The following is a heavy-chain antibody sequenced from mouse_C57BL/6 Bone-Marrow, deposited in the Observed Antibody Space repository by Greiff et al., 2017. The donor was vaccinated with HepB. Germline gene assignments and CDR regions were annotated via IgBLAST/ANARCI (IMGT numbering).Heavy chain of an antibody. CDR2: INPGSGGT. Sequence: VQLQQSGAELVRPGTSVKVSCKASGYAFTNYLIEWVKQRPGQGLEWIGVINPGSGGTNYNEKFKGKATLTADKSSSTAYRQLSSLTSEDSAVYFCARWGLLRAMDYWGQGTSVTVSS. J-gene: IGHJ4*01. CDR1: GYAFTNYL. CDR3: ARWGLLRAMDY. V-gene: IGHV1-54*01. D-gene: IGHD2-3*01.